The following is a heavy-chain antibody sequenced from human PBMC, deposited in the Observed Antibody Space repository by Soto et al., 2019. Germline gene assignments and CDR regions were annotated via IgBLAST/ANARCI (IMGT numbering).Heavy chain of an antibody. V-gene: IGHV3-23*01. CDR2: ISGSGGST. CDR3: ASPGSIAARPMTR. CDR1: GFTFSSYA. D-gene: IGHD6-6*01. Sequence: EVQLLESGGGLVQPGGSLRLSCAASGFTFSSYAMSWVRQAPGKGLEWFSAISGSGGSTYYADSVKGRFTISRDNSKNTLYLQMNSLRAEDTAVYYCASPGSIAARPMTRWGQGTLVTVSS. J-gene: IGHJ4*02.